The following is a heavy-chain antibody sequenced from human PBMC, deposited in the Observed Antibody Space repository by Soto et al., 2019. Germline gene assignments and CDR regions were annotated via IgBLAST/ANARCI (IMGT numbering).Heavy chain of an antibody. CDR1: GYSFTSYL. CDR2: IYPGDSDT. Sequence: PGESLKISCKGSGYSFTSYLISWVRQMPGKGLEWIGIIYPGDSDTRYSPSFQGQVTISADKSIRTAYRQWSSLNASDTAMYYCARWSPLGHDSSGSRLYGMDVWGQGTTVTVSS. V-gene: IGHV5-51*01. J-gene: IGHJ6*02. D-gene: IGHD3-22*01. CDR3: ARWSPLGHDSSGSRLYGMDV.